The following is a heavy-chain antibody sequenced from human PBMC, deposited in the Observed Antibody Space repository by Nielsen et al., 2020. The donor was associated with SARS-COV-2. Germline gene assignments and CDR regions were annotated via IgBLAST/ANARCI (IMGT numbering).Heavy chain of an antibody. CDR2: IDHNGVT. V-gene: IGHV4-34*01. Sequence: SETLSLTCAVYGGSFSGYYWSWIRQPPGKGLEWIGKIDHNGVTQYNPSLKSRVTISVDTSKNQFSLKLSSLTAADTAVYYCARGRWGPSRLLNYYFYSMDVWGQVTTVTVSS. CDR3: ARGRWGPSRLLNYYFYSMDV. J-gene: IGHJ6*02. D-gene: IGHD7-27*01. CDR1: GGSFSGYY.